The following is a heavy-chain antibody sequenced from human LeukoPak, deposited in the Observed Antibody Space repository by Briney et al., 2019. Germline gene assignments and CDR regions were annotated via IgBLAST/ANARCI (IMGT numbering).Heavy chain of an antibody. D-gene: IGHD4-4*01. CDR1: GGSISSGGYS. V-gene: IGHV4-30-2*01. CDR3: ARAPSYSNYFDY. J-gene: IGHJ4*02. CDR2: IYHSGST. Sequence: SETLSLTCTVPGGSISSGGYSWSWIRQPPGKGLEWIGYIYHSGSTYYNPSLKSRVTISVDRSKNQFSLKLSSVTAADTAVYYCARAPSYSNYFDYWGQGTLVTVSS.